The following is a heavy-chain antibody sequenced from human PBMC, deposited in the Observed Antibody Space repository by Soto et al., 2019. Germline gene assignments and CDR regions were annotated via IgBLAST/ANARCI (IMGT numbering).Heavy chain of an antibody. D-gene: IGHD6-6*01. CDR2: SRNKANNYAT. V-gene: IGHV3-72*01. CDR3: VRDGGIAARHYYGMDV. CDR1: AFTFSGHY. Sequence: EVQLVESGGDLVQPGGSLRLSCAASAFTFSGHYMAWVRQAPGKGLEWVGRSRNKANNYATEYAASVKGRFTISRDDSNTSLYLQMNSLKTEDTAVYYCVRDGGIAARHYYGMDVWGQGTTVTVSS. J-gene: IGHJ6*02.